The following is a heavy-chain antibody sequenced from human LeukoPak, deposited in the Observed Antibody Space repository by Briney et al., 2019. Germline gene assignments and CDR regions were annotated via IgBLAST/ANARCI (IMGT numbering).Heavy chain of an antibody. D-gene: IGHD3-3*01. CDR1: GGSISSGGYY. CDR2: IYYSGST. CDR3: ASSLEDYDFWSGYPKFDY. V-gene: IGHV4-31*03. J-gene: IGHJ4*02. Sequence: SETLSLTCTVSGGSISSGGYYWSWIRQHPGKGLEWIGYIYYSGSTYYNPSLKSRVTISVDTSKNQFSLKLSSLTAADTAVYYCASSLEDYDFWSGYPKFDYWGQGTLVTVSS.